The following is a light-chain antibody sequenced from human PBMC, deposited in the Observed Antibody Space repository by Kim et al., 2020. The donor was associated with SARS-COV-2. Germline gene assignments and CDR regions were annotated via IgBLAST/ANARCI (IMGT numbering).Light chain of an antibody. J-gene: IGLJ2*01. V-gene: IGLV3-21*04. Sequence: PGKTARVSCGGNSIGSKGVHWYQQKSGRAPVLVIYYDSDRPSGIPERFSGSNSGNTATLTISRVEAGDEADYYCQVWDSSSDHRVVFGGGTQLTVL. CDR2: YDS. CDR3: QVWDSSSDHRVV. CDR1: SIGSKG.